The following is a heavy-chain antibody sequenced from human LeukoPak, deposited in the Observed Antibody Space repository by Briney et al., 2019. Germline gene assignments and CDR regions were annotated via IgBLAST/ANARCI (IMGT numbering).Heavy chain of an antibody. V-gene: IGHV3-33*01. CDR3: ARDGTSYYDFWSGYYSPPGYYYYYMDV. CDR2: IWYDGSNK. CDR1: GFTFSSYG. Sequence: GGSLRLSCAASGFTFSSYGMHWVRQAPGKGLEWVAVIWYDGSNKYYADSVKGRFTISRDNSKNTLYLQMNSLRAEDTAVYYCARDGTSYYDFWSGYYSPPGYYYYYMDVWGKGTTVTVSS. J-gene: IGHJ6*03. D-gene: IGHD3-3*01.